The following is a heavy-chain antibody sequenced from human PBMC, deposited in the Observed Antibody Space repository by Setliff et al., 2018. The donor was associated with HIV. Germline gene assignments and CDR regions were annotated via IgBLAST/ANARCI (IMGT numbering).Heavy chain of an antibody. CDR2: ISGKNGNT. Sequence: ASVKVSCKASGGTFSSYVISWVRQAPGQGLEWMGWISGKNGNTNYAQRFQGRVTLTTDTSTTTAYLDLRSLRSDDTAVYYCARIRYYDPSGSYYSKAFDHWGQGTLVTVSS. CDR3: ARIRYYDPSGSYYSKAFDH. J-gene: IGHJ4*02. D-gene: IGHD3-22*01. V-gene: IGHV1-18*01. CDR1: GGTFSSYV.